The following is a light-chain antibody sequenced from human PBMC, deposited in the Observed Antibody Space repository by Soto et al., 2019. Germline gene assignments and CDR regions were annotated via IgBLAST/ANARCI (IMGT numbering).Light chain of an antibody. CDR2: EGD. CDR3: CSYAGSSTLVL. CDR1: SSDVVSYNL. Sequence: QSVLTQPASVSGSPGQSITISCTGTSSDVVSYNLVSWYQQHPGKAPKLIIYEGDKRPSGLSNRFSGSESGNTASLTISGLQAEDEADYYCCSYAGSSTLVLFGGGTKVTVL. J-gene: IGLJ2*01. V-gene: IGLV2-23*01.